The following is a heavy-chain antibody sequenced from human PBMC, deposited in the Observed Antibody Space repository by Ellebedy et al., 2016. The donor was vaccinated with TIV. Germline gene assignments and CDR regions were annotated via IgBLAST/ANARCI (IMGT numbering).Heavy chain of an antibody. CDR3: SRIKTGTTLGMDV. Sequence: SGPTLVKPTQTLTLTCAFSEFSLSTSGMCVDWIRQPPGKALEWLARIDWDDDKYYSTSLKTRLTISKDTSKNQVVLTMTNMDPVDTATYYCSRIKTGTTLGMDVWGQGTTVTVSS. J-gene: IGHJ6*02. D-gene: IGHD1-7*01. V-gene: IGHV2-70*11. CDR2: IDWDDDK. CDR1: EFSLSTSGMC.